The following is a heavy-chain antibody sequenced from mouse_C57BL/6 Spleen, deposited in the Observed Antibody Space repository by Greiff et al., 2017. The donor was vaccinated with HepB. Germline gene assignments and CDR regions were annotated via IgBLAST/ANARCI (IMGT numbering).Heavy chain of an antibody. V-gene: IGHV1-55*01. CDR3: ARKGGTLGYFDY. J-gene: IGHJ2*01. CDR2: IYPGSGST. D-gene: IGHD3-1*01. Sequence: QVQLQQPGAELVKPGASVKMSCKASGYTFTSYWITWVKQRPGQGLEWIGDIYPGSGSTNYNEKFKSKATLTVDTSSSTAYMKLSSLTSEDSAVYYCARKGGTLGYFDYWGQGTTLTVSS. CDR1: GYTFTSYW.